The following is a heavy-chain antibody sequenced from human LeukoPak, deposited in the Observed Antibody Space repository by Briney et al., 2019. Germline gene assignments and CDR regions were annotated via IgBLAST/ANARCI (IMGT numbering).Heavy chain of an antibody. D-gene: IGHD2-2*01. V-gene: IGHV1-24*01. CDR3: ARGCSSTSCLNWFDP. J-gene: IGHJ5*02. Sequence: ASVKVSCKVSGYTLTELSMHWVRQAPGKGLEWMGGFDPEDGETIYAQKFQGRVTMTTDTSTSTAYMELRSLRSDDTAVYYCARGCSSTSCLNWFDPWGQGTLVTVSS. CDR2: FDPEDGET. CDR1: GYTLTELS.